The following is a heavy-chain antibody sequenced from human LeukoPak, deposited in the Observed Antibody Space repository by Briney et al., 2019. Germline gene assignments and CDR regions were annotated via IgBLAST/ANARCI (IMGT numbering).Heavy chain of an antibody. V-gene: IGHV4-4*02. CDR1: GFTFSTYAM. CDR2: IYHSGST. J-gene: IGHJ4*02. Sequence: GSLRLSCAASGFTFSTYAMSWVRQPPGKGLEWIGDIYHSGSTNYNPSLKSRVTMSVDKSNSQFSLRLSSVTAADTAVYYCARREIGGFNYGLFDYWGQGTLVTVSS. CDR3: ARREIGGFNYGLFDY. D-gene: IGHD5-18*01.